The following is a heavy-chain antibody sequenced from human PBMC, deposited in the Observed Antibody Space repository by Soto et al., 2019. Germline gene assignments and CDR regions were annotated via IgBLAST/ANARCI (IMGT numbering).Heavy chain of an antibody. CDR3: ARGSPYSSGWYGVYFDY. CDR2: INAGNGNT. Sequence: TSVKVSCEACGDSYTSYAMHWVRRAPGQRLEWMGWINAGNGNTKYSQKFQGRVTITRDTSASTAYMELSSLRSEDTAVYYCARGSPYSSGWYGVYFDYWGQGTLVTVSS. D-gene: IGHD6-19*01. CDR1: GDSYTSYA. J-gene: IGHJ4*02. V-gene: IGHV1-3*01.